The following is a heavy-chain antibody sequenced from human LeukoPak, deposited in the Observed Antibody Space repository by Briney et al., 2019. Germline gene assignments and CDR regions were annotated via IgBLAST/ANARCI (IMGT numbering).Heavy chain of an antibody. CDR1: GFTFSSYA. D-gene: IGHD6-19*01. CDR3: AKDLGGIAVAGIDAFDI. Sequence: HPGGSLRLSCAASGFTFSSYAMHWVRQAPGKGLEWVAVISYDGSNKYYADSVKGRFTISRDNSKNTLYLQMNSLRAEDTAVYYCAKDLGGIAVAGIDAFDIWGQGTMVTVSS. V-gene: IGHV3-30*04. J-gene: IGHJ3*02. CDR2: ISYDGSNK.